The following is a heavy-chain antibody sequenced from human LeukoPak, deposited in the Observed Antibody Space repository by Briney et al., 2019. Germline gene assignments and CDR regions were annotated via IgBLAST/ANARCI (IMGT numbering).Heavy chain of an antibody. D-gene: IGHD3-10*01. Sequence: ASVKVSCKASGYSFSNYGMSWVRQAPGQGLEWMGWISAYNGNTKYAQNLQGRVTMTTDTSISTAYMELSRLRSDDTAVYYCAREVYYYSSGSYYNFDYWGQGTLVTVSS. V-gene: IGHV1-18*01. CDR1: GYSFSNYG. CDR2: ISAYNGNT. J-gene: IGHJ4*02. CDR3: AREVYYYSSGSYYNFDY.